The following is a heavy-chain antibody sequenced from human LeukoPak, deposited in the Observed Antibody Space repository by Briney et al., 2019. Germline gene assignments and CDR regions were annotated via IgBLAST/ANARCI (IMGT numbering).Heavy chain of an antibody. CDR2: ISDSGGTT. CDR3: AKSSDGSTSFDQ. J-gene: IGHJ4*02. CDR1: GFTFRTYA. V-gene: IGHV3-23*01. D-gene: IGHD2-2*01. Sequence: GGSLRLAWVASGFTFRTYAMSWVRQAPGKGLGWVSGISDSGGTTYYVDSVKGRFTISRDHSKNTLYLQINSLRAEDMALYFCAKSSDGSTSFDQWGQGTLVTVSS.